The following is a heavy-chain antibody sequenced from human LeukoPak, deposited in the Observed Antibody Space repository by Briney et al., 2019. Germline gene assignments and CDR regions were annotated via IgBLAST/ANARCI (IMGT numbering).Heavy chain of an antibody. D-gene: IGHD6-19*01. Sequence: PGGSLRLSCEVSGFTFSSYAMHWVRQALGKGLEWVAVISSDGSKKDYADSVKGRFTISRDNAKNSLYLQMNSLRAEDTAVYYCARGYSSGWYLDYWGQGTLVTVSS. V-gene: IGHV3-30*04. J-gene: IGHJ4*02. CDR3: ARGYSSGWYLDY. CDR2: ISSDGSKK. CDR1: GFTFSSYA.